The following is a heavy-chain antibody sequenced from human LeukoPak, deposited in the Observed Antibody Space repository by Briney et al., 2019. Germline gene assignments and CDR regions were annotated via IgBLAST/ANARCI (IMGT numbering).Heavy chain of an antibody. CDR1: GYTFTGYY. J-gene: IGHJ3*02. V-gene: IGHV1-2*02. CDR3: ARAPYGSSTSCYWACYAFDI. CDR2: INPNSGGT. Sequence: ASVKVSCRASGYTFTGYYMHWVRQAPGQGLEWMGWINPNSGGTNYAQKFQGRVTMTRDTSISTAYMELSRLRSDDTAVYSCARAPYGSSTSCYWACYAFDIWGQGTMVTVSS. D-gene: IGHD2-2*01.